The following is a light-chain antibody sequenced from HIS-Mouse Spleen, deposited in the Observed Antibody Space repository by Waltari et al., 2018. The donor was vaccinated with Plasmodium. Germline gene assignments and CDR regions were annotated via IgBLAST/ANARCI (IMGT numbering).Light chain of an antibody. Sequence: DIQMTQSPSSLSASVGDRVTITCRASTGISNYLAWYQQKPGKVPKLLIYAASTLQSGVPSRFSGSGSGTDFTLTISSLQPEDVATYYCQKYNSAPHTFGQGTKLEIK. CDR3: QKYNSAPHT. CDR1: TGISNY. V-gene: IGKV1-27*01. CDR2: AAS. J-gene: IGKJ2*01.